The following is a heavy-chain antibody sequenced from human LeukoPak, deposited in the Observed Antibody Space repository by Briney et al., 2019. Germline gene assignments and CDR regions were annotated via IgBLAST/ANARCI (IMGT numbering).Heavy chain of an antibody. CDR1: GYTFTSYG. V-gene: IGHV1-18*01. CDR2: ISAYNGNT. D-gene: IGHD3-3*01. CDR3: ARDNGLTIFGVVIKDYNWFDP. Sequence: ASVKVSCKASGYTFTSYGISWVRQAPGQGLEWMGWISAYNGNTNYAQKLQGRVTMTTDTSTSTAYMELRSLRSDDTAVYYCARDNGLTIFGVVIKDYNWFDPWGQGTLVTVSS. J-gene: IGHJ5*02.